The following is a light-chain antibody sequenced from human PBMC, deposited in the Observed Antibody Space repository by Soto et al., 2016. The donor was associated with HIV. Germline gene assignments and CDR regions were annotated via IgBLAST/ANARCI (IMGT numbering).Light chain of an antibody. Sequence: LVLTQTPVSLSVTPGQATSISCRSSQSLVHSGGKTYLYWYLQRPGQTPQLLIHEVSSRFSGVPDRFSGSGSGTSFTLKISRVEAEDVGVYYCMHGIHMPLTFGGGTKVDI. CDR3: MHGIHMPLT. CDR1: QSLVHSGGKTY. J-gene: IGKJ4*01. V-gene: IGKV2-29*03. CDR2: EVS.